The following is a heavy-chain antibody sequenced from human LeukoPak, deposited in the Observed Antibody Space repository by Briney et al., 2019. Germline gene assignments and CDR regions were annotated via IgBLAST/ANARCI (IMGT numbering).Heavy chain of an antibody. CDR3: AATDYGDYV. D-gene: IGHD4-17*01. CDR1: GFTFSTYW. Sequence: GGSLRLSCAASGFTFSTYWMSWVRQPPGKGLEWVANIKEDGSEKYYVDSVKGRFTISRDNAKNSLYLQMNSLRAEDTAVYYCAATDYGDYVWGQGTLVTVSS. CDR2: IKEDGSEK. J-gene: IGHJ4*02. V-gene: IGHV3-7*03.